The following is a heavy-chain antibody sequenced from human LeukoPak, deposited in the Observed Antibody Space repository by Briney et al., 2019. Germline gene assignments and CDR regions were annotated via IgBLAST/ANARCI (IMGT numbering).Heavy chain of an antibody. CDR2: ISSTGSTL. Sequence: GGSLRPSCAASGFIFCSYEMNWVRQAPGRGLEWISFISSTGSTLHYADSVKGRFTISRDNAKNSLYLQMSSLRAEDTAIYYCARDNWGDWFDPWGQGTLVTVSS. CDR3: ARDNWGDWFDP. J-gene: IGHJ5*02. CDR1: GFIFCSYE. D-gene: IGHD7-27*01. V-gene: IGHV3-48*03.